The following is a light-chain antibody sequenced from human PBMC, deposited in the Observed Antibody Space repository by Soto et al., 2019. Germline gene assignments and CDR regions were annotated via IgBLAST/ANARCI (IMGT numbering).Light chain of an antibody. J-gene: IGKJ3*01. CDR2: DAS. CDR3: QHRYNWLFT. Sequence: EIVLTQSPATLSLSPGERATLSCRASQSVSSYLAWYQHKPGQAPRLLISDASNRATGIPARFSGSGSGTDFTLTISNLEPEDCAVYCCQHRYNWLFTFGPGTKVHIK. V-gene: IGKV3-11*01. CDR1: QSVSSY.